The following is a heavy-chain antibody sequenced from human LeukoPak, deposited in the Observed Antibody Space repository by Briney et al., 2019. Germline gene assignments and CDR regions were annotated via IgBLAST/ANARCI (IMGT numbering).Heavy chain of an antibody. CDR2: IKRDGSDK. D-gene: IGHD6-19*01. V-gene: IGHV3-7*01. Sequence: GGSLRLSCEASGFTFNMYSMAWVRQTPGKGLEWVANIKRDGSDKYYVGSVDGRFTISRDNAQNSLYLQMSSLRAEDTAIYYCARALYNTGWYPDYFDSWGQGTLVTVSS. J-gene: IGHJ4*02. CDR3: ARALYNTGWYPDYFDS. CDR1: GFTFNMYS.